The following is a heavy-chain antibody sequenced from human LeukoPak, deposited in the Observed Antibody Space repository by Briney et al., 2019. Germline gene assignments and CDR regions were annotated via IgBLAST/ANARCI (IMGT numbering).Heavy chain of an antibody. CDR3: ARDPNGDYIGAFEF. CDR2: ITSGGAP. J-gene: IGHJ3*01. CDR1: GFTFSNYA. D-gene: IGHD4-17*01. Sequence: AEGSLRLSCAASGFTFSNYAVMWVRQAPGQGLEWVSAITSGGAPKYADSVKGRFTISRDNSKNTLYLQMNSLRVEDTAQYFCARDPNGDYIGAFEFWGQGTGVTVSS. V-gene: IGHV3-23*01.